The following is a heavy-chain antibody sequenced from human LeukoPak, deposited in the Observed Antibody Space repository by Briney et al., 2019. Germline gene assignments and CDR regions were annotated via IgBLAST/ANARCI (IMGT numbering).Heavy chain of an antibody. J-gene: IGHJ4*02. D-gene: IGHD5-12*01. CDR2: IKQDGSEK. Sequence: GGSLRLSCAASGFTFSSYGMHWVRQAPGKGLEWVANIKQDGSEKYYVDSVKGRFTISRDNAKNSLYLQMNSLRAEDTAVYYCARGYSPTFDYWGRGTLVTVSS. CDR1: GFTFSSYG. CDR3: ARGYSPTFDY. V-gene: IGHV3-7*04.